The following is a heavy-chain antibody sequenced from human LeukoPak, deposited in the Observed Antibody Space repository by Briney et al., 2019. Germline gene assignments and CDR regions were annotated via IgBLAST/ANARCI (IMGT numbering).Heavy chain of an antibody. J-gene: IGHJ4*02. V-gene: IGHV3-7*04. CDR3: ARGDDFSGDH. CDR2: IHPEGNEK. Sequence: AGGSLRLSCAVSGFTFCNFWMSWVRQAPGRGREWVANIHPEGNEKYHVEPVKGRFTISRDKTKNLLFLQMNGLRVEDTAVYYCARGDDFSGDHWGQGTLVTVSS. D-gene: IGHD1-1*01. CDR1: GFTFCNFW.